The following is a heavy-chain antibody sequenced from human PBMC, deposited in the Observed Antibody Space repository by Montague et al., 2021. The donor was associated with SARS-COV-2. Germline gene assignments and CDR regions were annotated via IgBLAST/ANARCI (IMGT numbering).Heavy chain of an antibody. Sequence: SETLSLTCTVSGGSISSNFWSWIRQPPGKGLEWIGYIYYSGSTNYNPSLKSRATISVDTSKKQFSLQLSSVTAADTAVYYCARTRGYDPLSDFWGQGTLVTVSS. J-gene: IGHJ4*02. CDR2: IYYSGST. V-gene: IGHV4-59*01. D-gene: IGHD5-12*01. CDR3: ARTRGYDPLSDF. CDR1: GGSISSNF.